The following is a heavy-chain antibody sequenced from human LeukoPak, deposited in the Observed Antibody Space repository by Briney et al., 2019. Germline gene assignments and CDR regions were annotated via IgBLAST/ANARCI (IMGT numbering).Heavy chain of an antibody. V-gene: IGHV6-1*01. CDR1: GDSVSSNSAA. CDR2: TYYRSKWYY. CDR3: ARDMNWNFDY. D-gene: IGHD1-1*01. Sequence: SQTLSLTCAISGDSVSSNSAAWNWIWQSPSRGLEWLGRTYYRSKWYYDYAVSVKSRVNINGDTSKNQFSLHLNSVTPEDTAVYYCARDMNWNFDYWGQGTLVTVSS. J-gene: IGHJ4*02.